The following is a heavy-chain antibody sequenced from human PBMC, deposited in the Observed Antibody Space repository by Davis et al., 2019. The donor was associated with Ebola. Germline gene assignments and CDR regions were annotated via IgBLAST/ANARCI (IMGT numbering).Heavy chain of an antibody. J-gene: IGHJ4*02. Sequence: GESLKISCAASGFTFTSYSMNWVRQAPGKGLEWVSYISSSTTTIYYADSVKGRFTISRDNAKNSLHLQMNSLRDEDTAVYYCARGYYGSGSYVYWGQGTLVTVSS. D-gene: IGHD3-10*01. CDR3: ARGYYGSGSYVY. CDR2: ISSSTTTI. CDR1: GFTFTSYS. V-gene: IGHV3-48*02.